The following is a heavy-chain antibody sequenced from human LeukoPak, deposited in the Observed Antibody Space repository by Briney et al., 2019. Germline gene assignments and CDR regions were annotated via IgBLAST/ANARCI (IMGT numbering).Heavy chain of an antibody. J-gene: IGHJ3*02. Sequence: PGGSLRLSCAASGFTLSSYWMHWVRHAPGKGLVWVSRINSDGSSTIYADSVRRRFTISRDNPKNTLHLQSNSRRAEDTAVYYCARAGSYYAFDIWGQGTMVTVSS. CDR1: GFTLSSYW. CDR3: ARAGSYYAFDI. CDR2: INSDGSST. D-gene: IGHD3-10*01. V-gene: IGHV3-74*01.